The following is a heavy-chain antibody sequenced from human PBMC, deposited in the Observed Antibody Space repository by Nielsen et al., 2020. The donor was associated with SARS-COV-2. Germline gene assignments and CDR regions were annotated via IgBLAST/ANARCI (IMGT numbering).Heavy chain of an antibody. Sequence: ASVKVSCKASGYTFTSYTINWLRQAPGQGLEWMGRINPITGGTKYAQRFQGRVTLTRDTSIDTAYLEVSRLTSDDTAVYYCAREYSSGWYAIDYWGQGTLVTVSS. D-gene: IGHD6-19*01. J-gene: IGHJ4*02. CDR1: GYTFTSYT. CDR3: AREYSSGWYAIDY. V-gene: IGHV1-2*06. CDR2: INPITGGT.